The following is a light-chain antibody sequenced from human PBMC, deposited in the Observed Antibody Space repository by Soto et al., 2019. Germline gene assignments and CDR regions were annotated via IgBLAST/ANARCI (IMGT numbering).Light chain of an antibody. Sequence: ELVLTQCPGTLSLSQGERAALSCRASRSFNSKYFAWYQQKPGQAPRLLMYGASSRATGIPDRFSGSGSGTDFTLTISSLEPEDFAVYFCHQSGYSPQTFSHGTKVDIK. CDR3: HQSGYSPQT. CDR1: RSFNSKY. J-gene: IGKJ1*01. V-gene: IGKV3-20*01. CDR2: GAS.